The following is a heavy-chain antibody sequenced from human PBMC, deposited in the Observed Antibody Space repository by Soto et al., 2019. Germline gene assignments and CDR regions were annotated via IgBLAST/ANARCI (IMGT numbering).Heavy chain of an antibody. V-gene: IGHV1-8*01. CDR3: ARVRAVYSNYVLIWFDP. CDR2: MNPNSGNT. CDR1: GYTFTSYD. D-gene: IGHD4-4*01. J-gene: IGHJ5*02. Sequence: ASLKVSCQASGYTFTSYDINWVRKKTGQGLEWMGWMNPNSGNTGYAQKFQGRVTMTRNTSISTAYMELSSLRSEDTAVYYCARVRAVYSNYVLIWFDPWGQGTLVTVSS.